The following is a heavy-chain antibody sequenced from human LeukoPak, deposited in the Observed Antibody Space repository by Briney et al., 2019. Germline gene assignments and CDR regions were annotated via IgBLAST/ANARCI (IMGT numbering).Heavy chain of an antibody. CDR2: IRYDGSNK. D-gene: IGHD3-16*01. V-gene: IGHV3-30*02. CDR1: GFTFSSYG. Sequence: PGGSLRLSCAASGFTFSSYGMHWVRQAPGKGLEWVAFIRYDGSNKYYADSVKGRFTISRDNSKNTLYLQMNSLRAEDTAVYYCAGSVWGSYTAYFDYWGQGTLVTVSS. CDR3: AGSVWGSYTAYFDY. J-gene: IGHJ4*02.